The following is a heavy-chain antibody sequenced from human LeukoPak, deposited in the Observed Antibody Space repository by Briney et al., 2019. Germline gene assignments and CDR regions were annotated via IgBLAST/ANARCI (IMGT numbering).Heavy chain of an antibody. D-gene: IGHD3-16*02. J-gene: IGHJ4*02. CDR2: ISYVGSNK. CDR3: HTFYDYVWGSYRYHYDY. CDR1: GFTFSSYA. Sequence: GGSLRLSCAASGFTFSSYAMHWVRQAPGKGLEWVAVISYVGSNKYYADSVKGRFTISRDNSKNTLYLQMNSLRAEDTAVYYCHTFYDYVWGSYRYHYDYWGQGTLVTVSS. V-gene: IGHV3-30-3*01.